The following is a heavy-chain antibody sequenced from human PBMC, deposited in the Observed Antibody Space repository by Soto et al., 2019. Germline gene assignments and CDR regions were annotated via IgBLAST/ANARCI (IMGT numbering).Heavy chain of an antibody. Sequence: GASVKVSCTASGYTITSYGISWVRQAPGQGLEWMGRISAYNGNTNYAQKLQGRVTMTTDTSTSTAYMELRSLRSDDTAVYYCARVVGALGHWFDPWGQGTLVTVSS. J-gene: IGHJ5*02. CDR2: ISAYNGNT. V-gene: IGHV1-18*01. D-gene: IGHD1-26*01. CDR3: ARVVGALGHWFDP. CDR1: GYTITSYG.